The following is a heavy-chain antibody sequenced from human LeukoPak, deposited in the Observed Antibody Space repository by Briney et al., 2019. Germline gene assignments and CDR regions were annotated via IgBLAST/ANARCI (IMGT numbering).Heavy chain of an antibody. J-gene: IGHJ4*02. Sequence: SETLSLIRSVSGGSISRYYWSWIRQPPARGLEWIGYIYSSGSTNYNPSLKSRVTMSVDTSKNQFSLKLSSVTAADTAVYYCARLSTVTTSFDYWGQGTLVTVSS. CDR3: ARLSTVTTSFDY. D-gene: IGHD4-17*01. CDR1: GGSISRYY. CDR2: IYSSGST. V-gene: IGHV4-59*12.